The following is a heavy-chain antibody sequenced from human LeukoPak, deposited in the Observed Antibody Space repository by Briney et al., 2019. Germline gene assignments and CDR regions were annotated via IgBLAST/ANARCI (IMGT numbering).Heavy chain of an antibody. CDR1: GFSISSGYF. CDR2: IHYPEST. Sequence: SETLSLTCAVSGFSISSGYFWGWIRRPPGKGLKWIGTIHYPESTYYNPSLNSRLTISIDTSKNHFSLKLSSVTAADTALYYCARGRGRQVGTRWHPDTHHDYWGQGILVTVSS. V-gene: IGHV4-38-2*01. CDR3: ARGRGRQVGTRWHPDTHHDY. D-gene: IGHD6-13*01. J-gene: IGHJ4*02.